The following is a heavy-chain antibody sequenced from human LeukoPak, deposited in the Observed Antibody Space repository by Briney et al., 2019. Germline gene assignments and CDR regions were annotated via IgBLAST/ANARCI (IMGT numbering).Heavy chain of an antibody. V-gene: IGHV3-30*04. D-gene: IGHD3-16*01. CDR3: ARDRTATVGEVFDY. J-gene: IGHJ4*02. CDR1: GFTFSSYA. CDR2: ISYDGSNK. Sequence: PGGSLRLSCAASGFTFSSYAMHWVRQAPGKGLEGVAVISYDGSNKYYADSVKGRFTISRDNSKNTLYLQMNSLRAEDMAVYYCARDRTATVGEVFDYWGQGTLVTVSS.